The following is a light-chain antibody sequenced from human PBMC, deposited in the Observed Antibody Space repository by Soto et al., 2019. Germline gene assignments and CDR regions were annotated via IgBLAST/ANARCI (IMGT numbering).Light chain of an antibody. CDR2: GNN. V-gene: IGLV1-51*01. CDR1: SYNIGGNY. CDR3: ATWDSSLGSVV. J-gene: IGLJ3*02. Sequence: QSVLTQPPSVSAAPGQKVTISCSGSSYNIGGNYVSWYVQLPGTAPKFLIYGNNKRPSGIPDRLSGYKYGTSSTLGITGLKTEDEADYYCATWDSSLGSVVFGGGTKVTVL.